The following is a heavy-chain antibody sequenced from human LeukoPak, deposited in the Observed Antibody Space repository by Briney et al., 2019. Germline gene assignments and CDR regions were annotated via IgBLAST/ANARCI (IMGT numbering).Heavy chain of an antibody. J-gene: IGHJ4*02. CDR1: GFTFSSYG. D-gene: IGHD3-9*01. Sequence: GGSLRLSCAASGFTFSSYGMHWVRQAPGKGLEWVAFVRYAGSNKFYADSVKGRFTISRDNSRNTLYLQMHSLRPEDTAMYYCTKDLKEYFDWSGCFDYWGQGTLVSVSS. CDR3: TKDLKEYFDWSGCFDY. CDR2: VRYAGSNK. V-gene: IGHV3-30*02.